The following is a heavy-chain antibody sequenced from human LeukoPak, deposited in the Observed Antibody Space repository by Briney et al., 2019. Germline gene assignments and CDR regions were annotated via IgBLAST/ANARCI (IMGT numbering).Heavy chain of an antibody. CDR3: ARSPRRSLRAGYWFDP. J-gene: IGHJ5*02. CDR2: INHSGST. Sequence: PSETLSLTCAVYGGSFSGYYWSWIRQPPGKGLEWIGEINHSGSTNYNPSLKSRVTISVDTSKNQFSLKLSSVTAADTAVYYCARSPRRSLRAGYWFDPWGQGTLVTVSS. D-gene: IGHD3-10*01. V-gene: IGHV4-34*01. CDR1: GGSFSGYY.